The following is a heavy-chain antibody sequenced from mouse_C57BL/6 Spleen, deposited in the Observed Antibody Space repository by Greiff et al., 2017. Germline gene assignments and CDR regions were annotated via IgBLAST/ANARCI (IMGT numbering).Heavy chain of an antibody. J-gene: IGHJ1*03. V-gene: IGHV2-5*01. CDR2: IWRGGST. CDR1: GFSLTSYG. CDR3: AKEGDTTIVYWYFDV. D-gene: IGHD1-1*01. Sequence: QVQLQQSGPGLVQPSHSLSITCTVSGFSLTSYGVHWVRQSPGKGLEWLGVIWRGGSTDYNAAFMSRLSITKDNSKSQVFFKMNSLQADDTAIYYSAKEGDTTIVYWYFDVWGTGTTVTVSS.